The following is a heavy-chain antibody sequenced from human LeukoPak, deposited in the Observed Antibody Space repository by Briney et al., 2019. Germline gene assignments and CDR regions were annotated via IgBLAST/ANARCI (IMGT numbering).Heavy chain of an antibody. D-gene: IGHD6-19*01. CDR3: AKDSAHSSGWYVASPVDY. CDR1: GFTFSSYW. V-gene: IGHV3-74*01. Sequence: GGSLRFSCAASGFTFSSYWMHWVRQAPGKGLVWVSHINTDGSSTAYADSVKGRFTISRDNAKNTLYLQMNSLRAEDTAVYYCAKDSAHSSGWYVASPVDYWGQGTRVTVSS. CDR2: INTDGSST. J-gene: IGHJ4*02.